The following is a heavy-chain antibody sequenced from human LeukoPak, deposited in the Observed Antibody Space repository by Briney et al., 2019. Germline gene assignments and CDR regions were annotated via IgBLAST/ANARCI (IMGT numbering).Heavy chain of an antibody. CDR3: ARDSTVVVPAPPYYYYMDV. Sequence: SVKVSCKASGYTFTSYAMNWVRQAPGQGLEWMGGIIPIFGTANYAQKFQGRVTITADEFTSTAYMELSSLRSEDTAVYYCARDSTVVVPAPPYYYYMDVWGKGTTVTVSS. V-gene: IGHV1-69*13. CDR2: IIPIFGTA. D-gene: IGHD2-2*01. J-gene: IGHJ6*03. CDR1: GYTFTSYA.